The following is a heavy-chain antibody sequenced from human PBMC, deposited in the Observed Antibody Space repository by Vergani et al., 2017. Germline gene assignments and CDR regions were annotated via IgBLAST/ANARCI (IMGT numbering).Heavy chain of an antibody. CDR1: GFTFSSYS. D-gene: IGHD6-6*01. V-gene: IGHV3-21*01. J-gene: IGHJ6*03. CDR2: ISSSSSYI. Sequence: EVQLVESGGGLVKPGGSLRLSCAASGFTFSSYSMNWVRQAPGKGLEWVSSISSSSSYIYYADSVKGRFTISRDNAKNSLYPQMNSLRAEDTAVYYCARDQDSSSGGVYYYYYYMDVWGKGTTVTVSS. CDR3: ARDQDSSSGGVYYYYYYMDV.